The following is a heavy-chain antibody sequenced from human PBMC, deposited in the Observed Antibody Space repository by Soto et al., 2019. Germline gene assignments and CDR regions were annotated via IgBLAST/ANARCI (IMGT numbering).Heavy chain of an antibody. V-gene: IGHV4-59*01. J-gene: IGHJ4*02. D-gene: IGHD5-18*01. CDR1: GGSISSYY. Sequence: SETLSLTCTVSGGSISSYYWSWIRQPPGKGLEWIGYIYYSGSTNYNPSLKSRVTISVDTSKNQFSLKLSSVTAADTAVYYCARTPRGYTAVECYFDYWGQGTLVTVSS. CDR3: ARTPRGYTAVECYFDY. CDR2: IYYSGST.